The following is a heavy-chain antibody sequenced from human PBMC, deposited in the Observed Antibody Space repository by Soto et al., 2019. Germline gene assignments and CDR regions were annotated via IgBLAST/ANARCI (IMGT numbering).Heavy chain of an antibody. V-gene: IGHV3-33*01. Sequence: PRGALRLSCAASGFTFRRYGLHWVRQAPGKGLEWVAVIWHDGKNKYYADSVKGRFTISRDNSKSTLDLQMSSLRVEGTAVYYCARDKGSDAPFDMWGQGTMVTFSS. J-gene: IGHJ3*02. CDR3: ARDKGSDAPFDM. CDR1: GFTFRRYG. CDR2: IWHDGKNK. D-gene: IGHD3-10*01.